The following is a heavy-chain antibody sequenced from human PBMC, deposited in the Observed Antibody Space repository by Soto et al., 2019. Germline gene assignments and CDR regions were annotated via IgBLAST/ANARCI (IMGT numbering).Heavy chain of an antibody. Sequence: GESLKISCAASGFTFSSYSMNWVRQAPGKGLEWVSYISSSSSTIYYADSVKGRFTISRDNAKNSLYLQMNSLRAEDTAVYYCARGPGRVSDAFDIWGQGTMVTVSS. J-gene: IGHJ3*02. CDR1: GFTFSSYS. D-gene: IGHD1-1*01. V-gene: IGHV3-48*01. CDR3: ARGPGRVSDAFDI. CDR2: ISSSSSTI.